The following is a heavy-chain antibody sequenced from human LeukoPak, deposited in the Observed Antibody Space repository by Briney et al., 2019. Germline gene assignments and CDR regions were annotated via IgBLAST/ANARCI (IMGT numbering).Heavy chain of an antibody. CDR1: GYTFTNYY. J-gene: IGHJ4*02. V-gene: IGHV1-46*01. CDR3: ARNRWLDC. D-gene: IGHD5-24*01. Sequence: GASVKVSCRASGYTFTNYYMHWVRQAPGQGLEWMGIINPSGGSTTYAQKFQDRVTMTRDMSTSTVYMELSSLRSGDTAVYYCARNRWLDCWGQGTLVTVPS. CDR2: INPSGGST.